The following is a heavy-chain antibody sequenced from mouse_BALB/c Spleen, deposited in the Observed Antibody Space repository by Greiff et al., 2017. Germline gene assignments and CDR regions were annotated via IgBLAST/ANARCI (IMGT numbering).Heavy chain of an antibody. V-gene: IGHV5-12-1*01. CDR2: ISSGGGST. Sequence: EVQVVESGGGLVKPGGSLKLSCAASGFAFSSYDMSWVRQTPEKRLEWVAYISSGGGSTYYPDTVKGRFTISRDNAKNTLYLQMSSLKSEDTAMYYCAKIYYDYVYYAMDYWGQGTSVTVSS. J-gene: IGHJ4*01. CDR1: GFAFSSYD. D-gene: IGHD2-4*01. CDR3: AKIYYDYVYYAMDY.